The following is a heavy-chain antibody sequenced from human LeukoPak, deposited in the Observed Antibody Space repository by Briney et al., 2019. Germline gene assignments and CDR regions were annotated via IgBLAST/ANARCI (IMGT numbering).Heavy chain of an antibody. CDR1: VFTFSRYA. J-gene: IGHJ4*02. CDR2: ISSNGGST. D-gene: IGHD5-24*01. V-gene: IGHV3-64D*09. Sequence: GGSLRLSCSFSVFTFSRYAMQWVRQTPGKGLEHVSGISSNGGSTYYADSVKGRFTISRDNSKNTLYLQMSSLRAEDTAVYYCVKAPGEMAPLGLHYFDYWGPGTLVTVSS. CDR3: VKAPGEMAPLGLHYFDY.